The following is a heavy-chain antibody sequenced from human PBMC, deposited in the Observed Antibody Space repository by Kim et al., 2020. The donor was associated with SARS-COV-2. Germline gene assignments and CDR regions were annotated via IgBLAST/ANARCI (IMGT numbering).Heavy chain of an antibody. D-gene: IGHD2-21*01. J-gene: IGHJ6*02. CDR3: TTDLGESCACECSSRI. Sequence: PVKGRFTISRDNSKNTLYLQMNSLRTEDTAVYYCTTDLGESCACECSSRIWGQGTTVTVSS. V-gene: IGHV3-15*01.